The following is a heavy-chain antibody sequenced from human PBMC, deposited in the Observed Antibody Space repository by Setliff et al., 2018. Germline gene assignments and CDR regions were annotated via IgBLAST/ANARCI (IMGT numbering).Heavy chain of an antibody. Sequence: PSETLSLTCNVSGVSISSYYWSWIRQPPGKGLECIGYIQKSGSANYNPSLMSRVTISVDTSRNQFSLKLRSVTAADTAVYYCARDPGFRSGTWALDNWGQGTLVTVSS. CDR2: IQKSGSA. D-gene: IGHD3-16*01. J-gene: IGHJ4*02. V-gene: IGHV4-59*01. CDR1: GVSISSYY. CDR3: ARDPGFRSGTWALDN.